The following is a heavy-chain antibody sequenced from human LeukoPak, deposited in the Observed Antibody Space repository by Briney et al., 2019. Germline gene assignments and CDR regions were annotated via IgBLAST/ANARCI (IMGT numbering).Heavy chain of an antibody. CDR2: INQDGSET. Sequence: PGGCLKLSCAAAGFSVNTYWMSWGRQAPGKGLECVANINQDGSETQYVDSVKGRFTISRDNAENSLHLQVSRLRGEDSGISSCASKPDGFDVWGQGTMVTVSS. CDR1: GFSVNTYW. V-gene: IGHV3-7*01. CDR3: ASKPDGFDV. J-gene: IGHJ3*01.